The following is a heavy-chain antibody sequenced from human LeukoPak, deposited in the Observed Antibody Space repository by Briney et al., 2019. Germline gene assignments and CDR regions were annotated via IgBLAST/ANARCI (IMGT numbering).Heavy chain of an antibody. Sequence: SETLSLTCAVYGGSFSGYYWSWIRQPQGQELEWLGEVNHSGSTNYNPCLKSRATMSVDTSKNQFSLKLSSVTAADTAVYYCAREIVVVPAAMFYNWFDPWGQGTLVTVSS. CDR2: VNHSGST. J-gene: IGHJ5*02. V-gene: IGHV4-34*01. CDR3: AREIVVVPAAMFYNWFDP. CDR1: GGSFSGYY. D-gene: IGHD2-2*01.